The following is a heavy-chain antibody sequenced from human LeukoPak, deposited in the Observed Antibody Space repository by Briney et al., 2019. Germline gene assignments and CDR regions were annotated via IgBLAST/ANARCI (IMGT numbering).Heavy chain of an antibody. CDR1: GESFSIYF. D-gene: IGHD2-21*01. J-gene: IGHJ4*02. V-gene: IGHV4-34*01. Sequence: SETLSLTCAVYGESFSIYFYSWIRKPPGKGLGWIGEINHGGSTSYNPSLKSRVTISVDTSKNQLSLRLSSVTAADTAMYYCARPGLAYCGADCYSTEGYYFDYWSQGTLVTVSS. CDR3: ARPGLAYCGADCYSTEGYYFDY. CDR2: INHGGST.